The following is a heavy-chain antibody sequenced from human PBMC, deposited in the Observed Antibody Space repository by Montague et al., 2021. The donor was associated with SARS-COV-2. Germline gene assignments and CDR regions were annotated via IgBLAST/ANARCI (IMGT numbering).Heavy chain of an antibody. Sequence: SETLSLTCTVSGGLSNTDPSNSDFWSWIRQTPWKELEWIGWIHYNGYTNYNPSLKSRVTISIDTSKKYFSLRVNFLTATDTAVYYCARGHIFVPGERGFEPWGQGTLVTVAS. CDR3: ARGHIFVPGERGFEP. D-gene: IGHD3-10*02. CDR2: IHYNGYT. V-gene: IGHV4-61*03. CDR1: GGLSNTDPSNSDF. J-gene: IGHJ5*02.